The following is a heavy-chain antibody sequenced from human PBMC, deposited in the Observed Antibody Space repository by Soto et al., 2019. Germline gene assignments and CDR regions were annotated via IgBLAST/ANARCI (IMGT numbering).Heavy chain of an antibody. D-gene: IGHD2-21*02. CDR2: IVVGSGNT. V-gene: IGHV1-58*01. J-gene: IGHJ4*02. CDR3: AAVGQGAYCGDDCYPYYFDY. CDR1: GFTFTSSA. Sequence: SVKVSCKASGFTFTSSAVQWVRQARGQRLEWIGWIVVGSGNTNYAQKFQERVTITRDMSTSTAYMELSSLRSEDTAVYYCAAVGQGAYCGDDCYPYYFDYWGQGTLVTVSS.